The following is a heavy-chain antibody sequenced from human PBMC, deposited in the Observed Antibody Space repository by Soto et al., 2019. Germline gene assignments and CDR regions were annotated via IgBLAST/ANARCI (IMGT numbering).Heavy chain of an antibody. Sequence: QVQLQESGPGLVKPSETLALTCTVSGGSISSDSWSWIRQPPGKRLEWIWYGYYNGVSKYNPSLESLVNITVDTSQNQLSLKLNSVTAVDTAIYYCARRSRSSSSWYYLDYWGQGSLVTVAS. CDR2: GYYNGVS. CDR3: ARRSRSSSSWYYLDY. V-gene: IGHV4-59*01. D-gene: IGHD6-13*01. CDR1: GGSISSDS. J-gene: IGHJ4*02.